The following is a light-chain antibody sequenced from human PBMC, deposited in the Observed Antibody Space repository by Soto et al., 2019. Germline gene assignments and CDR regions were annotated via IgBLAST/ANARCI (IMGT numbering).Light chain of an antibody. V-gene: IGLV2-14*01. CDR1: STDVGGYNY. J-gene: IGLJ3*02. CDR2: EVS. CDR3: SSYTSDSTLL. Sequence: QSVLTQPASVSGSPGQSIAISCTGTSTDVGGYNYVSWYQQHPGKAPKLMIYEVSNRPSGVSNRFSGAKSGNTASLTISGLQAEEEADYYCSSYTSDSTLLFGGGTKVTVL.